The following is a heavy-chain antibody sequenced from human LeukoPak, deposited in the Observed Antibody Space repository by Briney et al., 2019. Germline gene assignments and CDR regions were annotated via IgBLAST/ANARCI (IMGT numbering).Heavy chain of an antibody. CDR1: GFTFSNAW. V-gene: IGHV3-15*05. D-gene: IGHD3-10*01. CDR2: IKSKTDGGTT. J-gene: IGHJ4*02. CDR3: VKDGSGSYYTYYFDY. Sequence: GGSLRLSCAASGFTFSNAWMSWVRQAPGKGLEWVGRIKSKTDGGTTDYAAPVKGRFTISRDDSKNTLYLQMSSLRAEDTAVYYCVKDGSGSYYTYYFDYWGQGTLVTVSS.